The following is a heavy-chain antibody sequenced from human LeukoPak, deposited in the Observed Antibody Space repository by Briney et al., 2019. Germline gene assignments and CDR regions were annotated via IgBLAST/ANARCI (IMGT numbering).Heavy chain of an antibody. V-gene: IGHV1-69*13. J-gene: IGHJ4*02. D-gene: IGHD2-15*01. CDR2: IIPIFGTA. CDR1: GGTFSSYA. Sequence: SVKVSCKASGGTFSSYAISWVRQAPGQGLEWMGGIIPIFGTANYAQKFQGRVTITADESTSTAYMELSSLRSEDTAVYYCARDRLDCSGGSCYYLTDYWGQGTLVTVSS. CDR3: ARDRLDCSGGSCYYLTDY.